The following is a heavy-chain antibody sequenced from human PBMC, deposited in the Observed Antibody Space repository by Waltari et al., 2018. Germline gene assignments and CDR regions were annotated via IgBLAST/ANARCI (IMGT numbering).Heavy chain of an antibody. CDR1: GGSFSGYY. CDR2: INHSGST. CDR3: ARGGGNWGSDY. Sequence: QVQLQQWGAGLLKPSETLCLTCAVYGGSFSGYYWSWIRQPPGKGLEWIGEINHSGSTNYNPSLKSRVTISVDTSKNQFSLKLSSVTAADTAVYYCARGGGNWGSDYWGQGTLVTVSS. J-gene: IGHJ4*02. V-gene: IGHV4-34*01. D-gene: IGHD7-27*01.